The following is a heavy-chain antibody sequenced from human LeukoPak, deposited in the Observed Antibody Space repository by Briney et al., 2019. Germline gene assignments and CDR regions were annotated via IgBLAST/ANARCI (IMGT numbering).Heavy chain of an antibody. V-gene: IGHV3-7*01. CDR3: ARDKGDFWSGYYLFDC. CDR2: IKQDGSEK. D-gene: IGHD3-3*01. CDR1: GFTFSSYW. J-gene: IGHJ4*02. Sequence: GGSLRLSCAASGFTFSSYWMSWVRQAPGKGLEWVANIKQDGSEKYYVDSVKGRFTISRDNAKNSLYLQMNSLRAEDTAVYYCARDKGDFWSGYYLFDCWGQGTLVTVSS.